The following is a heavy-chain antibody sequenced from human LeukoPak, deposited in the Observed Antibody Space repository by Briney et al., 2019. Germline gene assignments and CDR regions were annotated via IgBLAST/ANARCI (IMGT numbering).Heavy chain of an antibody. CDR3: ASLYSSFSPYYFDY. V-gene: IGHV1-69*04. CDR2: IIPILGIA. J-gene: IGHJ4*02. Sequence: SVKVSCKASGGTFSSYAISWVRQAPGQGLAWMGRIIPILGIANYPQKFQGRGTITADKSTSTAYMELSSLRSEDTAVYYCASLYSSFSPYYFDYWGQGTLVTVSS. CDR1: GGTFSSYA. D-gene: IGHD6-6*01.